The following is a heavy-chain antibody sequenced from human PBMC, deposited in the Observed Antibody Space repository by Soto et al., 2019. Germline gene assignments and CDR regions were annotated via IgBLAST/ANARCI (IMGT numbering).Heavy chain of an antibody. CDR3: ASLGTISAFDI. CDR2: INYSGST. J-gene: IGHJ3*02. CDR1: GGSISSGGYY. D-gene: IGHD3-3*02. V-gene: IGHV4-31*03. Sequence: QVQLQESGPGLVKPSQTLSLTCTVSGGSISSGGYYWSWIRQHPGKGLEWIGYINYSGSTYYNPSLKSRATITVDTAKNHFSLKLSSVTSEDTAVYYCASLGTISAFDIWGQGTMVTVAS.